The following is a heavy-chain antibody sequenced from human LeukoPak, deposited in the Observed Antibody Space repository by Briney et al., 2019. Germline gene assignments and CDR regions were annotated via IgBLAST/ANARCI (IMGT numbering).Heavy chain of an antibody. D-gene: IGHD6-13*01. J-gene: IGHJ4*02. CDR1: GFTFDDYG. CDR2: FNWNGVRT. CDR3: ARDQGGTGSWYEGEGY. V-gene: IGHV3-20*04. Sequence: PGGSLRLSCAASGFTFDDYGMSWVPQAPGKGLEWVSGFNWNGVRTGYVDSVKGRFPISRDNAKNSLYLQMNSLRAEDTALYYCARDQGGTGSWYEGEGYWGQGTLVTVSP.